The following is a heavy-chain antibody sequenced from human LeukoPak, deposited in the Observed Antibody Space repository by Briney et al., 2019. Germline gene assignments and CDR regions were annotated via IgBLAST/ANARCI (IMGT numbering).Heavy chain of an antibody. D-gene: IGHD2-2*01. CDR2: INHSGST. J-gene: IGHJ4*02. Sequence: SETLSLTCAVYGVSFSGYYWSWIRQPPGKGLEWIGEINHSGSTNYNPSLKSRVTISVDTSKNQFSLKLSSVTAADTAVYYCARGGEPYQLLPFDYWGQGTLVTVSS. CDR1: GVSFSGYY. CDR3: ARGGEPYQLLPFDY. V-gene: IGHV4-34*01.